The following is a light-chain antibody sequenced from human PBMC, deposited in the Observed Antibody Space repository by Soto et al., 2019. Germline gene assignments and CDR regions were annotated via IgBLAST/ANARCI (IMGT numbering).Light chain of an antibody. Sequence: IVLTQSPGTLSFSPGERATLSCRASQSVSSSYLAWYQQKPGQAPRLLIYGASSRATGIPDRFSGSGSGKDFTLTISRLEPEEFAVYYCQQYGSSPWTFGQGTKVDIX. V-gene: IGKV3-20*01. CDR1: QSVSSSY. CDR2: GAS. J-gene: IGKJ1*01. CDR3: QQYGSSPWT.